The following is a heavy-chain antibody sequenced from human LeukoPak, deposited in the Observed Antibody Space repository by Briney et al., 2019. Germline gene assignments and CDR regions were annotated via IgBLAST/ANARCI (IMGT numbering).Heavy chain of an antibody. CDR1: GGSISSSSYY. Sequence: SETLSLTCTVSGGSISSSSYYWGWIRQPPGKGLEWIGSIYYSGSTYYNPSLKSRVTISVDTSKNQFSLKLSSVTAADTAVYYCARGSGYEFYWGQGTLVTVSS. CDR2: IYYSGST. V-gene: IGHV4-39*07. D-gene: IGHD5-12*01. J-gene: IGHJ4*02. CDR3: ARGSGYEFY.